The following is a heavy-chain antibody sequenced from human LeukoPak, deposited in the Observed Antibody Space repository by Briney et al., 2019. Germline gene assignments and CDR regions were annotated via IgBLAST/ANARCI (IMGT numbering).Heavy chain of an antibody. J-gene: IGHJ4*02. CDR2: INQDGSEK. CDR3: VRAIGSNTL. D-gene: IGHD4-23*01. Sequence: GSLRLSCAASGFTFTTYWMSWVRQAPGKVPEWVANINQDGSEKYYVDSVKGRFTISRDNAKNSLYLQMNSLRAEDTAVYFCVRAIGSNTLWGQGTLVTVSS. V-gene: IGHV3-7*01. CDR1: GFTFTTYW.